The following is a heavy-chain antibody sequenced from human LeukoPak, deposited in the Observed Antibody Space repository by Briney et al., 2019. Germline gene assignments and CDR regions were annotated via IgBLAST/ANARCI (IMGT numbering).Heavy chain of an antibody. V-gene: IGHV4-39*01. CDR3: AKQTVGGAVDT. CDR2: IHYIGTT. J-gene: IGHJ5*02. CDR1: GDSITSESSY. D-gene: IGHD1-26*01. Sequence: SETLSLTCTVSGDSITSESSYWVWVRQPPGQGLDWIGNIHYIGTTMYNPSLKSRVAMSLDTSNNRFSLRLTSVTAADTGVYYCAKQTVGGAVDTWGQGTPVTVSS.